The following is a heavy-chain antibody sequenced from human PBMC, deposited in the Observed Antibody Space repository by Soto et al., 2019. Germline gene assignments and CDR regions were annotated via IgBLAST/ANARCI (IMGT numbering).Heavy chain of an antibody. D-gene: IGHD2-21*01. V-gene: IGHV1-3*01. CDR3: ARVPGYSIRDL. J-gene: IGHJ2*01. Sequence: GASLKVSCKASGYTFTSYAMHWVRQAPGQRLGWMGWINAGNGNTKYSQKFQGRVTITRDTSASTAYMELSSLRSEDTAVYYCARVPGYSIRDLWGRGTLVNVSS. CDR2: INAGNGNT. CDR1: GYTFTSYA.